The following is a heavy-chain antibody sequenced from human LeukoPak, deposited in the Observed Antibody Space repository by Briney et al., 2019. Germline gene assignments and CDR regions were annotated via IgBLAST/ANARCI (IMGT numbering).Heavy chain of an antibody. V-gene: IGHV3-30-3*01. J-gene: IGHJ4*02. Sequence: GGSLRLSCAASGFTFSSYAMHWVRQAPGKGLEWVAVISYDGSNNYYADSVKGRFTISRDNSKNTLYLQMNSLRAEDTAVYYCAREGGVTMIVVAALDYWGQGTLVTVSS. D-gene: IGHD3-22*01. CDR3: AREGGVTMIVVAALDY. CDR2: ISYDGSNN. CDR1: GFTFSSYA.